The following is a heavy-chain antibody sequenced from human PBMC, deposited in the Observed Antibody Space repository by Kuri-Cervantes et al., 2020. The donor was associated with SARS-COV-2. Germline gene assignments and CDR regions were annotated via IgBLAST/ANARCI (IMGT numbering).Heavy chain of an antibody. CDR1: GFTFSSYS. Sequence: GKSLKISCAASGFTFSSYSMNWVRQAPGKGLEWVSSISSSSSYIYYADSVKGRFTISRDNAKNSLYLQMNSLRAEDTAVYYCARDHSRSILTGPDFDYWGQGTLVTVSS. V-gene: IGHV3-21*01. D-gene: IGHD3-9*01. CDR2: ISSSSSYI. CDR3: ARDHSRSILTGPDFDY. J-gene: IGHJ4*02.